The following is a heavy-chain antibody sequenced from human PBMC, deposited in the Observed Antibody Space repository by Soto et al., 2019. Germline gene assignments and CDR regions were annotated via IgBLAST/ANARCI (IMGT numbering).Heavy chain of an antibody. CDR3: XXXXXXYGMDV. J-gene: IGHJ6*02. CDR1: XXTXSXYS. V-gene: IGHV3-21*01. Sequence: EVQLVESGGGLVKPGGSLRLSCAASXXTXSXYSMNWVRQAPGKGLEWVSSISSSSSYIYYADSVKGRFTISRDNAKNSLYLQMNSLRAEDTAXXXXXXXXXXYGMDVWGQGTTVTVSS. CDR2: ISSSSSYI.